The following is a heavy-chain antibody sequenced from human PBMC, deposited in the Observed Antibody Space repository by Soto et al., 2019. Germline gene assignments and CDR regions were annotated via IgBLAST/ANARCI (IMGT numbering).Heavy chain of an antibody. CDR2: IIPIFGTA. J-gene: IGHJ6*02. CDR1: GGTFSSYA. Sequence: SVKVSCKASGGTFSSYAISWVRQAPGQGLEWMGGIIPIFGTANYAQKFQGRVTITADESTSTAYMELSSLRSEDTAVYYCARPDAYYYGSGSLSYYYYYGMDVWGQGTTVTVSS. CDR3: ARPDAYYYGSGSLSYYYYYGMDV. D-gene: IGHD3-10*01. V-gene: IGHV1-69*13.